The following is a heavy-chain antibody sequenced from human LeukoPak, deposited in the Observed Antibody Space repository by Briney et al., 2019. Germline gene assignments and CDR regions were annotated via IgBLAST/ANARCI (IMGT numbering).Heavy chain of an antibody. D-gene: IGHD3-3*01. J-gene: IGHJ4*02. V-gene: IGHV4-59*01. Sequence: SETLSLTCTVSGGSISSYYWNWIRQAPGKGLECIRYIYYSGSTNYNPSLKSRVTISVDTSKNQFSLRLNSVTAADTAVYYCARVSQYYDFWSGFQIGYFDYWGQGTLVTVSS. CDR2: IYYSGST. CDR1: GGSISSYY. CDR3: ARVSQYYDFWSGFQIGYFDY.